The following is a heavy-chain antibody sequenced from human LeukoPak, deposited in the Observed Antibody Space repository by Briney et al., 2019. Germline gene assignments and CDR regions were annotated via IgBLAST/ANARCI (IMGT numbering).Heavy chain of an antibody. CDR3: ARGTSSFYYYYYGMDV. CDR2: IKQDGSEK. J-gene: IGHJ6*02. D-gene: IGHD2-2*01. Sequence: PRGSLRLSCAASGFTFSTYWMSWVRQAPGKGLEWVANIKQDGSEKYYVDSVKGRFTISRDNAKNSLSLQMNSLRAEDTAVFYCARGTSSFYYYYYGMDVWGQGTTVTVSS. V-gene: IGHV3-7*03. CDR1: GFTFSTYW.